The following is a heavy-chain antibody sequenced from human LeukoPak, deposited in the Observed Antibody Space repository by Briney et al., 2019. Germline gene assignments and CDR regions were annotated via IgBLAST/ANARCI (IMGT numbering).Heavy chain of an antibody. CDR1: GFTFSSYA. CDR2: ISGSGGST. J-gene: IGHJ4*02. D-gene: IGHD2-8*01. V-gene: IGHV3-23*01. Sequence: GGSLRLSCAASGFTFSSYAMSWVRQAPGKGLEWVSAISGSGGSTYYADSVKGRFTISRDNSKNTLYLQMNSLRAEDTAVYYCAKPPVNPDDCTNGVCDYWGQGTLVTVSS. CDR3: AKPPVNPDDCTNGVCDY.